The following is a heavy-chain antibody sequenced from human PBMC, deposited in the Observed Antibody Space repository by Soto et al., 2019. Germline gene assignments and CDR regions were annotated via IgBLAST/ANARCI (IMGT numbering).Heavy chain of an antibody. CDR1: GFTFSNAV. D-gene: IGHD3-16*02. V-gene: IGHV3-15*01. J-gene: IGHJ4*02. CDR2: IKSKTDGGTT. Sequence: EGARILSCAASGFTFSNAVMSWVRQAPGKGLEWVGRIKSKTDGGTTDYAAPVKGRFTISRDDSKNTLYLQMNSLKTEDTAVYYCTTDQGGGAVITFGGVIVLDYWGQGT. CDR3: TTDQGGGAVITFGGVIVLDY.